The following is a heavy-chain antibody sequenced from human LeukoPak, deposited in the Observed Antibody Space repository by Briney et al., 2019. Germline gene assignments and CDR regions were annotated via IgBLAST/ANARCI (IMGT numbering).Heavy chain of an antibody. V-gene: IGHV3-23*01. J-gene: IGHJ6*02. CDR1: GFTFSSYG. CDR2: ISGSGRST. Sequence: PVRSLRLSCAASGFTFSSYGMSWVRLAPGKGLDWLSAISGSGRSTYYADSVKGRFTISRDNSKNTLYLQMNSLRAEDTAVYSCAAQPPFYGMDVWGQGTTVTVSS. CDR3: AAQPPFYGMDV.